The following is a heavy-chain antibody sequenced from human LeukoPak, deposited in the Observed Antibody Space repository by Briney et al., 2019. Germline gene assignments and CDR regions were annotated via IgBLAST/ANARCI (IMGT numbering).Heavy chain of an antibody. V-gene: IGHV1-46*01. CDR1: GYTLTDLS. CDR3: AIVAAGVDFDY. J-gene: IGHJ4*02. CDR2: IRPSAGST. D-gene: IGHD6-13*01. Sequence: GASVKVSCKVSGYTLTDLSIQWVRQAPGQGLEWMGIIRPSAGSTTYAQKFQGRVTMTRDTSTSTVHMELSSLRSEDTAVYFCAIVAAGVDFDYWGQGTLVTVSS.